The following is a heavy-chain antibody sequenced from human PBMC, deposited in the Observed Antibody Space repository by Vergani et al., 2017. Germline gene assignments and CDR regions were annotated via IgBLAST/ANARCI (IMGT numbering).Heavy chain of an antibody. V-gene: IGHV3-30*18. CDR3: AKIFDLNGLVPAAIDHFYY. CDR1: GFPFSTYG. Sequence: VRLVGSGEDVGKPEKSLSPSCAASGFPFSTYGTHWVRQAPGKGLGWVAFIKKDGIEKFYADSVRGGFTISRDISQNTLYLEMNSLRVADTAVYYSAKIFDLNGLVPAAIDHFYYWGQGTLFAFSS. J-gene: IGHJ4*02. CDR2: IKKDGIEK. D-gene: IGHD2-2*01.